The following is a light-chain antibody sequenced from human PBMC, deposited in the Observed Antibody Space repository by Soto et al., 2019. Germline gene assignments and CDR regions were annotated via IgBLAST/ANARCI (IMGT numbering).Light chain of an antibody. CDR2: DVN. CDR3: SSYTSATTYV. V-gene: IGLV2-14*01. CDR1: SSDVGAYNY. J-gene: IGLJ1*01. Sequence: QSVLAQPASVSGSPGQSITTSCTGTSSDVGAYNYDSWYQQHPGKVPKLIIYDVNNRPSGVSNRFSGSKSGNTASLTISGLQTEDEADYYCSSYTSATTYVFGTGTKVTVL.